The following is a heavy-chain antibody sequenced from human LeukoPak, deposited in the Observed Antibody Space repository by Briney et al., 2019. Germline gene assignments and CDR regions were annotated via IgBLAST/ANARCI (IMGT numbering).Heavy chain of an antibody. J-gene: IGHJ4*02. D-gene: IGHD3-3*01. CDR2: TTDSGSRT. CDR3: AKGSAYDFWSGYHPFDY. CDR1: GFTLSSYA. V-gene: IGHV3-23*01. Sequence: PGGSLRLSCEASGFTLSSYAMNWVRQAPGKGLEWVSSTTDSGSRTYYADSVKGRFTISRDNSKNMLYLQMNSLRAEDTAVYYCAKGSAYDFWSGYHPFDYWGQGTLVTVSS.